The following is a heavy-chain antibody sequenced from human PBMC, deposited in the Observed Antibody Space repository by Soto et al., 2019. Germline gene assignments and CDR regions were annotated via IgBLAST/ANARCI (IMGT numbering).Heavy chain of an antibody. J-gene: IGHJ3*01. CDR1: GDSVNNGGYY. D-gene: IGHD4-17*01. Sequence: SETLSLTCTVSGDSVNNGGYYWSWLRQHPGKGLELIGHTYYTGSTYFNPSLKSRVTISVDTSKNQFSLRLNFVTAADSAVYYCARDHGPTVTSAFDVWGQGTMVTVSS. V-gene: IGHV4-31*03. CDR3: ARDHGPTVTSAFDV. CDR2: TYYTGST.